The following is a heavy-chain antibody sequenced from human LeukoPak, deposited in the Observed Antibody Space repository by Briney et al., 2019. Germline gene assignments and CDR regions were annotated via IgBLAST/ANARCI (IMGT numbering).Heavy chain of an antibody. V-gene: IGHV3-43*02. CDR1: GFIVDDYA. J-gene: IGHJ3*02. CDR3: AKDILSEQWHEAFDI. D-gene: IGHD6-19*01. CDR2: ISGDGGST. Sequence: GGSLRLSCAASGFIVDDYAMYWVRQAPGKGLEWVSLISGDGGSTYYADSVKGLFTISRDNSKNSLFLQMNSLRTEDTALYYCAKDILSEQWHEAFDIWGQGTMVTVSS.